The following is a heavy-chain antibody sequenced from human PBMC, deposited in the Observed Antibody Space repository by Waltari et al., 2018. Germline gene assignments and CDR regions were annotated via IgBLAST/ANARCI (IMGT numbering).Heavy chain of an antibody. J-gene: IGHJ4*02. CDR3: STIGETSGY. D-gene: IGHD3-10*01. V-gene: IGHV3-73*02. Sequence: EVQLVESGGGLVQPGGSLKLSCAASGFTFSASTMHWARQASGKGLEWVGRIRNKANSYATGYAVSVKGRFTISRDDSKNTAYLEMNSLKTEDTAVYYCSTIGETSGYWGQGTLVTVSS. CDR1: GFTFSAST. CDR2: IRNKANSYAT.